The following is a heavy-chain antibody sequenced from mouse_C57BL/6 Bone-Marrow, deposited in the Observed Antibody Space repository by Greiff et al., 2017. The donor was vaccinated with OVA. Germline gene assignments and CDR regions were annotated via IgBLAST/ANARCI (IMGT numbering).Heavy chain of an antibody. CDR2: IDPSDSYP. CDR1: GYTFTSYW. J-gene: IGHJ3*01. V-gene: IGHV1-50*01. Sequence: VKLKQPGAELVKPGASVKLSCKASGYTFTSYWMQWVKQRPGQGLEWIGEIDPSDSYPNYNQKFKGKATLTVDTSSSTAYMQLSSLTSEDSAVYYCARIYGSSYVPWFAYWGQGTLVTVSA. CDR3: ARIYGSSYVPWFAY. D-gene: IGHD1-1*01.